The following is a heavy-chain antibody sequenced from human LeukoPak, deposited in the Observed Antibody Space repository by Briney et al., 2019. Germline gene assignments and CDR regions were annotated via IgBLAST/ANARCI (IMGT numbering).Heavy chain of an antibody. CDR2: ITSTTNYM. V-gene: IGHV3-21*01. CDR1: GFTFTNYN. CDR3: ARSLLPSAFGY. D-gene: IGHD2-2*01. J-gene: IGHJ4*02. Sequence: PGGSLRLSCAASGFTFTNYNMNWVRQAPGKGLEWVSSITSTTNYMDYADSVKGRFTISRDNAKNSLYLQMHSLRADDTAIYYGARSLLPSAFGYWGQGTLVTVSS.